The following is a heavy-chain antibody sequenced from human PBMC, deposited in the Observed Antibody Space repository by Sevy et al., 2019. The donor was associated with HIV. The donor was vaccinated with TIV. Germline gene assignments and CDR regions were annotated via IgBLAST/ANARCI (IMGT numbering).Heavy chain of an antibody. V-gene: IGHV3-53*01. D-gene: IGHD6-13*01. CDR2: IYSGGTT. J-gene: IGHJ4*02. CDR1: GFTVSNNY. Sequence: GGSLRLSCAASGFTVSNNYMNWVRQAPGKGLEWVSFIYSGGTTHYADSVKGRFTISRDHSKNTLYLQMNSLRAEDTAIYYCARDPPGIAATGGGWGQGTLVTVSS. CDR3: ARDPPGIAATGGG.